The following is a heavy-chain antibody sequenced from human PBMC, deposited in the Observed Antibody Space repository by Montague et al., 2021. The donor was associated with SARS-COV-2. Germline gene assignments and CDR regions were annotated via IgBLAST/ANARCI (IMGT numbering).Heavy chain of an antibody. CDR3: ARPVHPAFGSDAIDY. V-gene: IGHV4-39*01. CDR1: GDSIRSSSYY. J-gene: IGHJ4*02. D-gene: IGHD6-19*01. CDR2: IYYDGST. Sequence: SETLSLTCTVAGDSIRSSSYYWGWIRQPPGRGLEWIGSIYYDGSTNYNPSFKSRVTISVDTSKTQFSLTLSSVTAADTAVYSCARPVHPAFGSDAIDYWGQGTLVTVSS.